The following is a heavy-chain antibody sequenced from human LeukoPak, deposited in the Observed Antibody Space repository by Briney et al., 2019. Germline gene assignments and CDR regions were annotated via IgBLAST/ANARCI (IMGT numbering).Heavy chain of an antibody. J-gene: IGHJ4*02. CDR3: ARVGSKEKYYYDSSGGNFDY. Sequence: GSLRLSCAASGSTVSSNYMSWIRQPPGKGLEWIGEINHSGSSKYNSSLKSRVTISIDTSKNQFSLKLSSVTAADTAVYYCARVGSKEKYYYDSSGGNFDYWGQGTLVTVSS. CDR1: GSTVSSNY. CDR2: INHSGSS. D-gene: IGHD3-22*01. V-gene: IGHV4-34*01.